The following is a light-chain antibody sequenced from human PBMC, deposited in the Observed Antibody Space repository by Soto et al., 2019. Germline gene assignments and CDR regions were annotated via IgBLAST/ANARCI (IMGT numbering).Light chain of an antibody. V-gene: IGKV3-20*01. CDR3: QQYGSSPFT. CDR2: GAS. Sequence: EIVLTQSPGTLALSPGERATLSCRASQSVNSNYLTWYQQKRGQAPRLLIHGASSRATGIPDRFSGSGSGTDFTLTISRLEPEDFVVYYCQQYGSSPFTFGPGTKVGIK. J-gene: IGKJ3*01. CDR1: QSVNSNY.